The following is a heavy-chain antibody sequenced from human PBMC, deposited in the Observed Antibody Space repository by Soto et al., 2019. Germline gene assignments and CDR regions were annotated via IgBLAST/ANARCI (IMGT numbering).Heavy chain of an antibody. V-gene: IGHV3-30*18. J-gene: IGHJ4*02. D-gene: IGHD2-2*01. CDR2: ISYDGSNK. CDR1: GFTFSSYG. CDR3: AKLLYQGRSSKGGDDY. Sequence: ESGGGVVQPGRSLRLSCAASGFTFSSYGMHWVRQAPGKGLEWVAVISYDGSNKYYADSVKGRFTISRDNSKNTLYLQMNSLRAEDTAVYYCAKLLYQGRSSKGGDDYWGQGTLVTVSS.